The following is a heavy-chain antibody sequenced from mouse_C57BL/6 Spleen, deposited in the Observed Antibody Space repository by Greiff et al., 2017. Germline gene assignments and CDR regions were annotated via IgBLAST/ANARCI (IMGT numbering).Heavy chain of an antibody. CDR3: ARLYGNSAMDY. J-gene: IGHJ4*01. CDR1: AYTFTSYW. Sequence: QVHVKQPGAELVKPGASVNLSCKASAYTFTSYWLHWVKQRPGQGLEWIGMIHPNSGSTNYNEKFKSKATLTVDKSSSTAYMQLSSLTSEDSAVYYCARLYGNSAMDYWGQGTSVTVSS. D-gene: IGHD2-1*01. CDR2: IHPNSGST. V-gene: IGHV1-64*01.